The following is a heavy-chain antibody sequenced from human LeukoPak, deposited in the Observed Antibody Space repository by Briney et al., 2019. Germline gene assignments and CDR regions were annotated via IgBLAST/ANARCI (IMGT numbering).Heavy chain of an antibody. CDR2: TYYRSKWYN. CDR1: GDSVSSNSAS. Sequence: SQTLSLTCAISGDSVSSNSASWNWIRQSPSRGLEWLGRTYYRSKWYNDYAVSVKSRITINPDTSKNQFSLQLDSVTPEDTAVYYCARILTVAGQFDYWGQGTLVTVSS. V-gene: IGHV6-1*01. CDR3: ARILTVAGQFDY. D-gene: IGHD6-19*01. J-gene: IGHJ4*02.